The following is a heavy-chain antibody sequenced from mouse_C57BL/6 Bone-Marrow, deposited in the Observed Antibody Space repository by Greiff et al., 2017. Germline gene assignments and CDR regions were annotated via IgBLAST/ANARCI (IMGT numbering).Heavy chain of an antibody. Sequence: VHVTQSGTVLARPGASVKMSCKTSGYTFTSYWMHWVKQRPGQGLEWIGAIYPGNSDTSYHQKFKGKAKLTAVTSASTADMELSSLTNEDSAVYYCTSGDSSGLYWGQGTTRTVSS. CDR2: IYPGNSDT. J-gene: IGHJ2*01. CDR1: GYTFTSYW. CDR3: TSGDSSGLY. V-gene: IGHV1-5*01. D-gene: IGHD3-2*02.